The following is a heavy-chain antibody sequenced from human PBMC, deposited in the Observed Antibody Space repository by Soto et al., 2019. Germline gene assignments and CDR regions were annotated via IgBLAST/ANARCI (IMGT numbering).Heavy chain of an antibody. CDR2: IYYSGST. CDR3: AREGQWLVRGDYYYGMDV. J-gene: IGHJ6*02. Sequence: PSETLSLTCTVSGGSISSYYWSWIRQPPGKGLEWIGYIYYSGSTNYNPSLKSRVTISVDTSKNQFSLKLSSVTAADTAVCYCAREGQWLVRGDYYYGMDVWGQGTTVTVSS. V-gene: IGHV4-59*01. D-gene: IGHD6-19*01. CDR1: GGSISSYY.